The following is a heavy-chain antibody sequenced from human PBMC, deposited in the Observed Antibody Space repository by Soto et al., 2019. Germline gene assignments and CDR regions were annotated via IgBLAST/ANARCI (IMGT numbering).Heavy chain of an antibody. CDR3: ASTIGYCSSNSCLGANWFDP. D-gene: IGHD2-2*01. V-gene: IGHV3-21*01. Sequence: EVQLVESGGGLVKPGGSLRLSCAASGFTFSSYSMNWVRQAPGKGLEWVSSISSSSSYIYYADSVKGRFTISRDNAKNTLYLQMNSLRAEDTAVYYCASTIGYCSSNSCLGANWFDPWGQGTLVTVSS. J-gene: IGHJ5*02. CDR2: ISSSSSYI. CDR1: GFTFSSYS.